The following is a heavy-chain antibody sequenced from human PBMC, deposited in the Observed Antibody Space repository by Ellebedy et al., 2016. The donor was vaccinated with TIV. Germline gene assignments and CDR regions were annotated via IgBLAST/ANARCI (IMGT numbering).Heavy chain of an antibody. Sequence: SETLSLTXAVHAGSFSDYSWTWIRQSPGKGLEWIGHINHSGSSINNPSLKSRVTISIDASNSQFFLDLNSVTAADTAVYYCARGNYEYVSGSDRYSGGFYYFDLWGQGTLVTVSS. D-gene: IGHD3-16*02. V-gene: IGHV4-34*01. CDR2: INHSGSS. CDR1: AGSFSDYS. CDR3: ARGNYEYVSGSDRYSGGFYYFDL. J-gene: IGHJ4*02.